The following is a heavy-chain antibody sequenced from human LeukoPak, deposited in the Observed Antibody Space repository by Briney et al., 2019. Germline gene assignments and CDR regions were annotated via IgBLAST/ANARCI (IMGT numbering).Heavy chain of an antibody. CDR2: IRYDGSNK. Sequence: GGSLRLSCAASGFTFSSYGMHWVRQAPGKGLEWVAFIRYDGSNKYYADSVKGRFTISRDNSKNTLYLQMNSVRAEDTAVYYCAKEPDLWFGEYYFDYWGQGTLVTVSS. V-gene: IGHV3-30*02. CDR1: GFTFSSYG. CDR3: AKEPDLWFGEYYFDY. J-gene: IGHJ4*02. D-gene: IGHD3-10*01.